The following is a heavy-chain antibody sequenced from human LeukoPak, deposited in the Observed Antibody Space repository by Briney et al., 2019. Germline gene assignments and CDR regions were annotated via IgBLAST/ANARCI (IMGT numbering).Heavy chain of an antibody. Sequence: GGSLRLSCSASGFTFSSYAMHWVRQAPGKGLEYVSAISSNGGSTYYADSVKGRFTISRDNSKNTLYLQMSSLRAEATAVYYCVKDPRDYVWEFDYWGQGTLVTVSS. J-gene: IGHJ4*02. CDR2: ISSNGGST. V-gene: IGHV3-64D*06. CDR1: GFTFSSYA. CDR3: VKDPRDYVWEFDY. D-gene: IGHD3-16*01.